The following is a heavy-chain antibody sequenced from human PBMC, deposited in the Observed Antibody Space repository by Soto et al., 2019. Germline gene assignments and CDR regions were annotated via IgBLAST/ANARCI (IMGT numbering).Heavy chain of an antibody. V-gene: IGHV3-30*18. J-gene: IGHJ5*02. CDR2: ISPDGSNK. CDR1: GFTFSSYG. CDR3: AKPRSRFQWPPFDP. Sequence: QVKLVESGGGVVQPGRSLRLSCAASGFTFSSYGMHWGRQAPGKGLEWVAVISPDGSNKDYADSVKGRFTTSRDNSKNALYMQMNSLRVEDTAVYYCAKPRSRFQWPPFDPWGHGTLVTVSS. D-gene: IGHD6-19*01.